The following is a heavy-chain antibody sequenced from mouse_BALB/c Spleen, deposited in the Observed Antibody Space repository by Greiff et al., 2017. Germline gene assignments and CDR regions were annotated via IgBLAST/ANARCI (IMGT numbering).Heavy chain of an antibody. CDR3: ARGITLPDY. CDR1: GYSITSGYY. CDR2: ISYDGSN. V-gene: IGHV3-6*02. Sequence: ESGPGLVKPSQSLSLTCSVTGYSITSGYYWNWIRQFPGNKLEWMGYISYDGSNNYNPSLKNRISITRDTSKNQFFLKLNSVTTEDTATYYCARGITLPDYWGQGTTLTVSS. D-gene: IGHD2-4*01. J-gene: IGHJ2*01.